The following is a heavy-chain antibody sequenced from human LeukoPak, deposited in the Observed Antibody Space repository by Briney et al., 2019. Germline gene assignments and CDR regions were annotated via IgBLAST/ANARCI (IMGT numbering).Heavy chain of an antibody. Sequence: SETLSLTCAVYGGSFSGYYWSWNRQPPGKGLEWIGEINHSGSTNYNPSLKSRVTISVDTSKNQFSLKLSSVTAADTAVYYCARGRVVIMKSGGIVADYWGQGTLVTVSS. D-gene: IGHD3-3*01. J-gene: IGHJ4*02. CDR3: ARGRVVIMKSGGIVADY. V-gene: IGHV4-34*01. CDR2: INHSGST. CDR1: GGSFSGYY.